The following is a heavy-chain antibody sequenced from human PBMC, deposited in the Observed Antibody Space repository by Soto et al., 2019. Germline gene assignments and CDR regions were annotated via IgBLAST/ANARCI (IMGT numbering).Heavy chain of an antibody. V-gene: IGHV4-34*01. J-gene: IGHJ6*02. Sequence: PSETLSLTCAVYGGSFSGYYWSWIRQPPGKGLEWIGEINHSGSTNYNPSLKSRVTISVDTSKNQFSLKLSSVTAADTAVYYCARGGGTTVRNYYYYGMDVWGQGTTVTVSS. CDR3: ARGGGTTVRNYYYYGMDV. CDR1: GGSFSGYY. CDR2: INHSGST. D-gene: IGHD4-17*01.